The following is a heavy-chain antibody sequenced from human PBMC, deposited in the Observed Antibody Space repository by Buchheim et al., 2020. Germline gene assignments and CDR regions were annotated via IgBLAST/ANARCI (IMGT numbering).Heavy chain of an antibody. Sequence: EVQLVESGGGLVKPGGSLRLSCAASGFTFSSHRMNLVCLAPGKGLEWGSSISSSSSYIYYADSVKGRFTTSTDNATNTQFLQMNSVRAEDTAVYYCARALGIVVVPAAMGLTFDYWGQGTL. CDR3: ARALGIVVVPAAMGLTFDY. V-gene: IGHV3-21*01. D-gene: IGHD2-2*01. J-gene: IGHJ4*02. CDR1: GFTFSSHR. CDR2: ISSSSSYI.